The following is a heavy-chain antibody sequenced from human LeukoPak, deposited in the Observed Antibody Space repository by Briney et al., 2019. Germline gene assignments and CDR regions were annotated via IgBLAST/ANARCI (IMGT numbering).Heavy chain of an antibody. Sequence: GGSLRLSCAASGFTFSSYAMHWVRQAPGKGLEYVSAISSNGGSTYYANSVKGSFTISRDNSKNTLYLQMGSLRAEDMAVYYCARDRGDCSSTSCSYYFDYWGQGTLVTVSS. J-gene: IGHJ4*02. CDR2: ISSNGGST. V-gene: IGHV3-64*01. CDR1: GFTFSSYA. CDR3: ARDRGDCSSTSCSYYFDY. D-gene: IGHD2-2*01.